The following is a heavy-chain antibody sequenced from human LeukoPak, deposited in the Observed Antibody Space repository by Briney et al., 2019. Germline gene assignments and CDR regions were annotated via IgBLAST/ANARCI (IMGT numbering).Heavy chain of an antibody. CDR1: GYTFTGYY. V-gene: IGHV1-2*02. D-gene: IGHD6-6*01. CDR3: AKEAGQLVLDGSGAFDI. CDR2: INPNSGGT. J-gene: IGHJ3*02. Sequence: ASVKVSCKASGYTFTGYYMHWVRQAPGQGLEWMGWINPNSGGTNYAQKFQGRVTMTRDTSISTAYMELSRLRAEDMALYYCAKEAGQLVLDGSGAFDIWGQGTMVTVSS.